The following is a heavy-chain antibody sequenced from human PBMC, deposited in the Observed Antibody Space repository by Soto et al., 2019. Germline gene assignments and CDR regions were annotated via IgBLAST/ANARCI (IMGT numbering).Heavy chain of an antibody. CDR1: GFTFSSYA. V-gene: IGHV3-30-3*01. Sequence: QVQLVESGGGVVQPGRSLRLSCAASGFTFSSYAMHWVRQAPGKGLEWVAVISYDGSNKYYADSVKGRFTISRDNSKNTLYLQMNSLRAEDTAVYYCARDYYGSGSYPIFDYWGQGTLVTVSS. J-gene: IGHJ4*02. CDR2: ISYDGSNK. CDR3: ARDYYGSGSYPIFDY. D-gene: IGHD3-10*01.